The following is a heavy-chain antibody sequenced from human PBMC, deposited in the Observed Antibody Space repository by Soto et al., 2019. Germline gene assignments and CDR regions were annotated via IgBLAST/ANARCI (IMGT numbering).Heavy chain of an antibody. J-gene: IGHJ4*02. CDR2: ISAYNANA. V-gene: IGHV1-18*01. Sequence: QIQLLQSGAEVKKPGASVKVTCKASGYTFRNFGISWVRQAPGQGLEWMGWISAYNANANYAQKFQGRLTMTADTSTSTAYMELRSLRSDDTAVYYCARENSYFEYWGQGTLVTVSS. CDR3: ARENSYFEY. CDR1: GYTFRNFG.